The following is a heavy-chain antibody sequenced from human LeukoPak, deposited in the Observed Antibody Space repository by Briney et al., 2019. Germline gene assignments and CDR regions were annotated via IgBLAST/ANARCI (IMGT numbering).Heavy chain of an antibody. CDR2: INPNSGGT. Sequence: ASVKVSCKASGYSFTAYYMHWVRQAPGQGLEWMGWINPNSGGTNYAQKFQGRVTMTRDTSISTAYMELSRLRSDDTAVYYCARDRSPAPGRSYGRGHFDYWGQGTLVTVSS. J-gene: IGHJ4*02. D-gene: IGHD5-18*01. CDR3: ARDRSPAPGRSYGRGHFDY. V-gene: IGHV1-2*02. CDR1: GYSFTAYY.